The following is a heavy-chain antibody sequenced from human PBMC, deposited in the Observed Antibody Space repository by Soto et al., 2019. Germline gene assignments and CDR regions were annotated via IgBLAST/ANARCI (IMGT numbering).Heavy chain of an antibody. D-gene: IGHD1-26*01. V-gene: IGHV3-23*01. CDR1: GFTFRSYA. CDR3: AKTLFRRSASFDL. J-gene: IGHJ4*02. Sequence: EEQLLESGGALVQPGGSLRISCAASGFTFRSYAMSWVRQAPGKGLGWVSTISGRGDDTYYVESVKGRFIVSRDNSKNTLYLQMNSLRVEDTARYYCAKTLFRRSASFDLWGQGTVVTVSS. CDR2: ISGRGDDT.